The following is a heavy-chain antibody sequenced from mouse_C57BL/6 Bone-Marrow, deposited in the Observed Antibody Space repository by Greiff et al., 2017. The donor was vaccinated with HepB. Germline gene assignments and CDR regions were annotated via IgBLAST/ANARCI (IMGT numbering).Heavy chain of an antibody. CDR2: IHPNSGST. J-gene: IGHJ2*01. CDR1: GYTFTSYW. D-gene: IGHD4-1*02. CDR3: ARQQGRYFEN. V-gene: IGHV1-64*01. Sequence: QVQLQQPGAELVKPGASVKLSCKASGYTFTSYWMHWVKQRPGQGLAWIGMIHPNSGSTKYNQKFKCKATLTVDKSSSTAYMQHSSLTSEDSAVYNRARQQGRYFENWGQGTTRTGSS.